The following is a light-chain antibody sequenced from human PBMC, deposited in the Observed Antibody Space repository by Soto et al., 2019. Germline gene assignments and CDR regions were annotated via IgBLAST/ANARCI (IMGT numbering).Light chain of an antibody. J-gene: IGKJ1*01. CDR3: QQYGSSPWT. V-gene: IGKV1-39*01. CDR1: QSISSY. CDR2: AAS. Sequence: DIQMTQSPSSLSASVGDRVTITCRASQSISSYLNWYQQKPGKAPKLLIYAASRRATGIPDRFSGSGSGTDFTLTISRLEPEDFAVYYCQQYGSSPWTFGQGTRWIS.